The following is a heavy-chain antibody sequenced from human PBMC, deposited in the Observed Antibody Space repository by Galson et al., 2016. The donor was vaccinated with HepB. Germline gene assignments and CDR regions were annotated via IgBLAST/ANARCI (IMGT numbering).Heavy chain of an antibody. J-gene: IGHJ3*01. D-gene: IGHD6-25*01. CDR2: IYSGSHT. Sequence: SLRLSCAVSGFTVSSNYMSWVRQAPGKGLEWVSSIYSGSHTYYADSVRGRFSISRDNSKNPLYLQMTSLRPEDTAVYYCARDERRSRAFDFWGQGTIATVSS. CDR3: ARDERRSRAFDF. CDR1: GFTVSSNY. V-gene: IGHV3-53*01.